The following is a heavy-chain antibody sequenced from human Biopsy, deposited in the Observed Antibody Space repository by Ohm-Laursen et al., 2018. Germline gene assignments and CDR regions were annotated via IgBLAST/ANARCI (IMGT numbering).Heavy chain of an antibody. V-gene: IGHV1-2*02. CDR3: ARREQLFEPWELLVRGPNGYSYKSMDV. D-gene: IGHD1-26*01. J-gene: IGHJ6*02. CDR2: INSNSGDT. CDR1: GYTFTDYY. Sequence: ASVKVSCKASGYTFTDYYMYWVRQAPGQGLEWMGWINSNSGDTNYAQKFQGRVAMTRDTSITTAYLELSSLRSDGTAVYYCARREQLFEPWELLVRGPNGYSYKSMDVWGHGTTVTVSS.